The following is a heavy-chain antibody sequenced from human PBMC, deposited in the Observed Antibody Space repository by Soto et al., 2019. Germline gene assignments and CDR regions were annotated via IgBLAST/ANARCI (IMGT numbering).Heavy chain of an antibody. Sequence: GESLKISCAASGFTFSSYAMHWVRQAPGKGLEWVAVISYDGSNKYYADSVKGRFTISRDNSKNTLYLQMNSLRAEDTAVYYCASEDRGGDAFDIWGQGTMVTVSS. CDR2: ISYDGSNK. CDR1: GFTFSSYA. J-gene: IGHJ3*02. V-gene: IGHV3-30*04. CDR3: ASEDRGGDAFDI. D-gene: IGHD3-10*01.